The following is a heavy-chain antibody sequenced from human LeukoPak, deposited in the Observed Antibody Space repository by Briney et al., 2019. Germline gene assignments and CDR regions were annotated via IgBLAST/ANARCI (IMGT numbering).Heavy chain of an antibody. V-gene: IGHV3-23*01. CDR3: AKNSYYYGSGSYTFDY. J-gene: IGHJ4*02. Sequence: GSLRLSFAASGFTFSSYAMSWVRQAPGKGLEWVSAISGSGGSTYYADSVKGRFTISRDNSKNTLYLQMNSLRAEDTAVYYCAKNSYYYGSGSYTFDYWGQGTLVTVSS. CDR1: GFTFSSYA. CDR2: ISGSGGST. D-gene: IGHD3-10*01.